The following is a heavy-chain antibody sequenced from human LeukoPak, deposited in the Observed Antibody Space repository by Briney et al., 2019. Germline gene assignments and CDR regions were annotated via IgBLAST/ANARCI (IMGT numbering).Heavy chain of an antibody. CDR2: IWYDGSNK. J-gene: IGHJ4*02. Sequence: GRSLRLSCAASGFTFSSYGMHWVRQAPGKGLEWVAVIWYDGSNKYYADSVKGRFTISRDNSKNTLYLQMNSLRAEDTAVYYCAKSPSTGVVVPAVIQLYFDYWGQGTLVTVSS. CDR1: GFTFSSYG. V-gene: IGHV3-33*06. CDR3: AKSPSTGVVVPAVIQLYFDY. D-gene: IGHD2-2*01.